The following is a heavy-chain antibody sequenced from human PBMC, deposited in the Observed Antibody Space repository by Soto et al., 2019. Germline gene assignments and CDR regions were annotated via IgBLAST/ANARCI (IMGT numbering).Heavy chain of an antibody. CDR3: AGFIVVVPAAAYYYYGMDV. Sequence: SETLSLTCTASGGSISSGDYYWSWIRQPPGKGLEWIGYIYYSGSTYYNPSLKSRVTISVDTSKNQFSLKLSSVTAADTAVYYCAGFIVVVPAAAYYYYGMDVWGQGTTVTVSS. J-gene: IGHJ6*02. CDR2: IYYSGST. D-gene: IGHD2-2*01. CDR1: GGSISSGDYY. V-gene: IGHV4-30-4*01.